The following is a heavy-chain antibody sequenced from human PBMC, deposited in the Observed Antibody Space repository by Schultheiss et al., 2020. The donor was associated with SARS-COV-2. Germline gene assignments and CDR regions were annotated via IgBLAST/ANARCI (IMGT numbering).Heavy chain of an antibody. V-gene: IGHV4-59*12. J-gene: IGHJ6*02. CDR2: ISDSGST. CDR3: ARENYGPLLNYGMDV. Sequence: SETLSLTCTVSGGSISSYYWSWIRQPPGKGLEWIGYISDSGSTYYNPSLKSRVTISVDTSKNQFSLKLSSVTAADTAVYYCARENYGPLLNYGMDVWGQGTTVTVAS. CDR1: GGSISSYY. D-gene: IGHD4-17*01.